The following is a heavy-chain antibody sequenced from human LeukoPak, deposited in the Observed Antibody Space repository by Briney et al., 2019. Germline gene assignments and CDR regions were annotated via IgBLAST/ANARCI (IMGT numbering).Heavy chain of an antibody. CDR2: ISAYNGDT. CDR3: ARPLPYYYDSSGRYAFDV. CDR1: GYTFSSYS. D-gene: IGHD3-22*01. J-gene: IGHJ3*01. Sequence: ASVKVSCKASGYTFSSYSISWMRQAPGQGLECMGWISAYNGDTNYAQKFQGRVTLTTDTSTRTAYMELSALRSDDTAVYFCARPLPYYYDSSGRYAFDVWGQGTMVTVSS. V-gene: IGHV1-18*01.